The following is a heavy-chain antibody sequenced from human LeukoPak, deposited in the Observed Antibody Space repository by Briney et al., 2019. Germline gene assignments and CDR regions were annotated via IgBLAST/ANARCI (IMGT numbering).Heavy chain of an antibody. Sequence: PGGSLRLSCAASGFTFKSYEMNWVRQAPGKGLEWVSYVSSSGTIIYYADSVKGRFTISRDNAKNSLYLQMNSLRAEDTAVYYCARGTPLATYYFDSWGQGTLVTVSS. J-gene: IGHJ4*02. V-gene: IGHV3-48*03. CDR2: VSSSGTII. CDR1: GFTFKSYE. CDR3: ARGTPLATYYFDS.